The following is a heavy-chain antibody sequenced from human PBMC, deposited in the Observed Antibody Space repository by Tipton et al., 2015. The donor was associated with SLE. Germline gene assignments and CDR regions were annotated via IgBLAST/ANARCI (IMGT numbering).Heavy chain of an antibody. CDR2: IYHSGST. Sequence: TLSLTCAVSGASISSGGYSWNWIRQPPGKGLEWIGYIYHSGSTYYNPSLKSRVTISVDTSKNQFSLKLRSVTAADTAVYYCARVYSDFDVGGMDVWGQGTTVTVSS. V-gene: IGHV4-30-2*01. CDR1: GASISSGGYS. CDR3: ARVYSDFDVGGMDV. D-gene: IGHD5-12*01. J-gene: IGHJ6*02.